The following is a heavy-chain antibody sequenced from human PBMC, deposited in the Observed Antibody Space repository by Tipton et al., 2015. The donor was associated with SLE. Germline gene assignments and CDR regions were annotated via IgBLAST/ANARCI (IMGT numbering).Heavy chain of an antibody. Sequence: TLSLTCTVSGGSISSYYWSWIRQPPGKDLEWIGYIYPSGTTFYNPSLESRVTISLDRSKNQFSLNLSSVTAADTAVYYCARLRIVYGFHGLDYWGQGALVTVSS. CDR1: GGSISSYY. CDR2: IYPSGTT. D-gene: IGHD2-8*01. V-gene: IGHV4-4*09. J-gene: IGHJ4*02. CDR3: ARLRIVYGFHGLDY.